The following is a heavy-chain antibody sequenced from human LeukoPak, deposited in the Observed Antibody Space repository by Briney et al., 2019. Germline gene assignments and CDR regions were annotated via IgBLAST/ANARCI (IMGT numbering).Heavy chain of an antibody. D-gene: IGHD6-13*01. V-gene: IGHV1-8*01. CDR1: GYTITSYD. J-gene: IGHJ6*03. CDR2: MNPNSGNT. Sequence: ASVKVSCKASGYTITSYDINWVRQATGQGLEWKGWMNPNSGNTGYAQKFQGRVTMTRNTSISTAYMELSSLRSEDTAVYYCARGCTYSSSFYYYYYMDVWGKGTAVTISS. CDR3: ARGCTYSSSFYYYYYMDV.